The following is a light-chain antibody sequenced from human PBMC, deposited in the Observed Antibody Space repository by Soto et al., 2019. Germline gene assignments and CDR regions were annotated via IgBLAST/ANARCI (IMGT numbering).Light chain of an antibody. V-gene: IGLV3-25*03. Sequence: SYELTQPPSVSVSPGQTARITCSGDTLPKQYAYWYQQKPGQAPVLVIYKDSERPSGIPERFSGSSSGTTVTLTISGVQADDEADYYCQSADTSGTHVFGAGTKVTVL. CDR2: KDS. J-gene: IGLJ1*01. CDR3: QSADTSGTHV. CDR1: TLPKQY.